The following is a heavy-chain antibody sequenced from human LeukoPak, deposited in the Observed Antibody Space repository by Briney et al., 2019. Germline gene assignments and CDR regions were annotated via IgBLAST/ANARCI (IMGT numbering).Heavy chain of an antibody. CDR1: GGSFSGYY. CDR3: ARDVSGSYYGGDY. D-gene: IGHD3-10*01. J-gene: IGHJ4*02. V-gene: IGHV4-34*01. CDR2: IYYSGST. Sequence: PSETLSLTCAVYGGSFSGYYWSWIRQPPGKGLEWIGSIYYSGSTYYNPSLKSRVTISVDTSKNQFSLKLSSVTAADTAVYYCARDVSGSYYGGDYWGQGTLVTVSS.